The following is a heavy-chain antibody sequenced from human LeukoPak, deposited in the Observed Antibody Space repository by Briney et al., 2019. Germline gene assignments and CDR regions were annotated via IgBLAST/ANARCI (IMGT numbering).Heavy chain of an antibody. CDR2: ISWNSGSI. Sequence: PGRSLRLSCAASGFTFDDYAMHWVRQAPGKGLEWVSGISWNSGSIGYADSVKGRFTISRDNAKNSLYLQMNSLRAEDTALYYCAKDIDSSSPEGYFDYWGQGTLVTVSS. CDR1: GFTFDDYA. V-gene: IGHV3-9*01. J-gene: IGHJ4*02. D-gene: IGHD6-6*01. CDR3: AKDIDSSSPEGYFDY.